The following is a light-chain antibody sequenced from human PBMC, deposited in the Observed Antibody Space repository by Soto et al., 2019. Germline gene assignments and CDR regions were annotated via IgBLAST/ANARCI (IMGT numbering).Light chain of an antibody. J-gene: IGLJ1*01. CDR3: SSYTSSSTLSV. V-gene: IGLV2-14*01. CDR1: TGDVGGHNH. CDR2: AVS. Sequence: QSALTQPASVSGSPGQSITISCTGTTGDVGGHNHVSWYQQHPGKAPKLMIYAVSNRPSGVSNRFSGSKSGNTASLTISGLLAEDDADYYCSSYTSSSTLSVFGTGTKVTVL.